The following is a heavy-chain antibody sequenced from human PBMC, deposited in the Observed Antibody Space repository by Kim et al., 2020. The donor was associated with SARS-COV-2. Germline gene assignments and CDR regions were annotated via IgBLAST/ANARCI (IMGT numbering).Heavy chain of an antibody. CDR2: FDADNGDT. D-gene: IGHD3-3*01. CDR3: ATLCSITIWAAFYI. CDR1: GYTLTDFS. V-gene: IGHV1-24*01. Sequence: ASVKVSCKVSGYTLTDFSMHWVRQAPGQGLEWMGGFDADNGDTIYAQKFQGRVTITEDTSADTAYMELSSLRSEDTAVYYCATLCSITIWAAFYIWGQGT. J-gene: IGHJ3*02.